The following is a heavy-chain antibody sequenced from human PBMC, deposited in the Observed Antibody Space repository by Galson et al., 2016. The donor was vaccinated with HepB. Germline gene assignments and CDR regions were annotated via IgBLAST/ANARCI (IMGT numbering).Heavy chain of an antibody. Sequence: SLRLSCAASGFTFSTYGMHWVRQAPGKGLEWVAVIWYDGSNKKYADSVKGRFTISRDNSKKTLYLQMNGLHQGPIGLPPGTLLQEHLWG. CDR3: TLLQEHL. V-gene: IGHV3-33*01. CDR2: IWYDGSNK. CDR1: GFTFSTYG. J-gene: IGHJ6*01.